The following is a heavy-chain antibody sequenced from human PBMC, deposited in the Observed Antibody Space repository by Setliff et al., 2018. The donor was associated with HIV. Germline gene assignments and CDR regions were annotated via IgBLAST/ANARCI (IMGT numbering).Heavy chain of an antibody. CDR3: ARHSIAVVIGVPERDDAFDI. Sequence: KASETLSLTCTVSGGSISSSSYYWGWIRQPPGKGLEWIGSLYYSGTTYYNPSLKSRLTISVDTSKNQFSLKLSSVTAADTAVYYCARHSIAVVIGVPERDDAFDIWGHGTMVTVSS. D-gene: IGHD2-21*01. V-gene: IGHV4-39*01. J-gene: IGHJ3*02. CDR2: LYYSGTT. CDR1: GGSISSSSYY.